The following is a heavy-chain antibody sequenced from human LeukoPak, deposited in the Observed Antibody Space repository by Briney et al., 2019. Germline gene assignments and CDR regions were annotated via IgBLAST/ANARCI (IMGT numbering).Heavy chain of an antibody. CDR1: GFTFSSYW. CDR2: ISRSGDYT. D-gene: IGHD6-13*01. CDR3: ARRGGSSRGSQGDDY. V-gene: IGHV3-11*03. Sequence: GGSLRLSCAASGFTFSSYWMSWVRQAPGKGLEWVSHISRSGDYTSYADSVKGRFTISRDNAKNSLFLQMNSLRAEDTAVYYCARRGGSSRGSQGDDYWGQGTLVTVSS. J-gene: IGHJ4*02.